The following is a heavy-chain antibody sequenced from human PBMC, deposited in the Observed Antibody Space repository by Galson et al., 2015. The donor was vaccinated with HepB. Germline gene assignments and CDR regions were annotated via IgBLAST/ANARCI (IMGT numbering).Heavy chain of an antibody. D-gene: IGHD5-18*01. CDR1: GYTLTELS. CDR3: ATGGYSYGTAYYYYGMDV. Sequence: VKVSCKVSGYTLTELSMHWVRQAPGKGLEWMGGFDPEDGETIYAQKFQGRVTMTEDTSTDTAYMELSSLRSEDTAVYYCATGGYSYGTAYYYYGMDVWGQGTTVTVSS. CDR2: FDPEDGET. J-gene: IGHJ6*02. V-gene: IGHV1-24*01.